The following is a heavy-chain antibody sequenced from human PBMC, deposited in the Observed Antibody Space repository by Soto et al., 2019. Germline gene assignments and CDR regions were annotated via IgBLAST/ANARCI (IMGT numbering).Heavy chain of an antibody. V-gene: IGHV3-48*02. CDR2: ISSSSSTI. J-gene: IGHJ6*02. CDR1: GFSFSSYS. D-gene: IGHD2-2*01. Sequence: GGSLRLSCAASGFSFSSYSMNWVRQAPGKGLEWVSYISSSSSTIYYADSVKGRFTISRDNAKNSLYLQMNSLRDEDTAVYYCARTGYCSSTSCPVAYYYGMDVWGQGTTVTVSS. CDR3: ARTGYCSSTSCPVAYYYGMDV.